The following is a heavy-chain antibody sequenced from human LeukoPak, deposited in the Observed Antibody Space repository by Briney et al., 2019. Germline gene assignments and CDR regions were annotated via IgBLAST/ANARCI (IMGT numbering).Heavy chain of an antibody. J-gene: IGHJ5*02. V-gene: IGHV4-34*01. CDR3: ARGYQLLHSYNWFDP. D-gene: IGHD2-2*01. CDR1: GGSFSGYY. Sequence: KPSETLSLTCAVYGGSFSGYYWSWIRQPPGKGLEWIGEINHSGSTNYNPSLKSRVTISVDTSKNQFSLKLSSVTAADTAVYYCARGYQLLHSYNWFDPWGQGTLVTVSS. CDR2: INHSGST.